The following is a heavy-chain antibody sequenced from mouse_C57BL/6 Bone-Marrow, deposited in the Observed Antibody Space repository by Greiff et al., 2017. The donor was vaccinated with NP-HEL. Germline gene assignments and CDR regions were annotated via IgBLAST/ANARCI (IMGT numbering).Heavy chain of an antibody. CDR2: IHPNSGST. Sequence: QVQLQQPGAELVKPGASVKLSCKASGYTFTSYWMHWVKQRPGQGLEWIGMIHPNSGSTNYNEKFKSKATLTVDKSSSTAYMQLISLTSEDSAVYYCARLTGTSFDYWGQGTTLTVSS. D-gene: IGHD4-1*01. V-gene: IGHV1-64*01. CDR3: ARLTGTSFDY. J-gene: IGHJ2*01. CDR1: GYTFTSYW.